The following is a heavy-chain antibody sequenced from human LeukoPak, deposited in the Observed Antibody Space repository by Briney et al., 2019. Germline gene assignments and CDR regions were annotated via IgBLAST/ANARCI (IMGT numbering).Heavy chain of an antibody. J-gene: IGHJ4*02. D-gene: IGHD4-11*01. CDR2: IDYSGYT. CDR3: AREGRLPTSPPLASFDY. Sequence: SETLSLTCTVSGASIGSSTYYWGWIRQPPGKGLEWIGSIDYSGYTYYIPSLKSRVTISLDTSKNQFSLKMRYVTAADTAVYYCAREGRLPTSPPLASFDYWGQGTLVTVSS. CDR1: GASIGSSTYY. V-gene: IGHV4-39*07.